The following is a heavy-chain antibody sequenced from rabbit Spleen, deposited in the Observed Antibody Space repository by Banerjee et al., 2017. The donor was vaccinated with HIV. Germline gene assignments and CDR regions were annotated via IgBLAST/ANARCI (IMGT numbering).Heavy chain of an antibody. CDR3: ARDVGSGPYIDGYFTL. CDR1: GFSLTSSDY. D-gene: IGHD1-1*01. V-gene: IGHV1S45*01. Sequence: QEQLKESGGGLVQPGASLTLTCTASGFSLTSSDYMCWVRQAPGMGLEWIACINAGSSGFTYHASWAKGRFTVSKTSSPSVTLQMTSLTVADTATYFCARDVGSGPYIDGYFTLWGPGTLVTVS. J-gene: IGHJ4*01. CDR2: INAGSSGFT.